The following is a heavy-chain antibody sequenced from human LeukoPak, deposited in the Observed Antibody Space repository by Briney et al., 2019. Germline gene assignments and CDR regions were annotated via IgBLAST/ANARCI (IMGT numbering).Heavy chain of an antibody. D-gene: IGHD2-8*01. Sequence: SETLSLTCTVSGGSISSSSYYWGWIRQPPGKGLEWIGSIYYSGSTYYNPSLKSRVTISVDTSKNQFPLKLSSVTAADTAVYYCASQDCTNGVCGTDYWGQGTLVTVSS. CDR1: GGSISSSSYY. V-gene: IGHV4-39*01. J-gene: IGHJ4*02. CDR2: IYYSGST. CDR3: ASQDCTNGVCGTDY.